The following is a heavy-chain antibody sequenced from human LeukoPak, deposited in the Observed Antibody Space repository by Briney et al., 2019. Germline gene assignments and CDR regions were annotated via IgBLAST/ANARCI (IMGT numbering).Heavy chain of an antibody. CDR1: GFTFSTYG. CDR3: ARDGQPDHSVWSYGYLSPGRYFQH. D-gene: IGHD5-18*01. V-gene: IGHV3-33*08. J-gene: IGHJ1*01. CDR2: LGSDGRTT. Sequence: GGSLRLSCAASGFTFSTYGTHWVRQAPGKGLEWVAVLGSDGRTTYYADSVKGRFTISRDNAKNSLYLQMNSLRAEDTAVYYCARDGQPDHSVWSYGYLSPGRYFQHWGQGTLVTVSS.